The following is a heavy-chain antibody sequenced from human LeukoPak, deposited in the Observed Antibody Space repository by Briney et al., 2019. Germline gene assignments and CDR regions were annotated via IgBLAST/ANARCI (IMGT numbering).Heavy chain of an antibody. V-gene: IGHV3-11*01. Sequence: PGGSLRLSCAASGFTFSDYYMSWIRQAPGKGLEWVSYISSSGSTIYYADSVKGRFTISRDNAKNSLYLQMNSLRAEDTAVYYCARENAIAVASFDIWGQGTMVTVSS. D-gene: IGHD6-19*01. CDR2: ISSSGSTI. CDR1: GFTFSDYY. J-gene: IGHJ3*02. CDR3: ARENAIAVASFDI.